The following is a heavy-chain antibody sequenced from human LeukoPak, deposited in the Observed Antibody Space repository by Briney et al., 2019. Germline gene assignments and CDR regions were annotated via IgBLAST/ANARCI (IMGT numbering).Heavy chain of an antibody. V-gene: IGHV3-33*06. CDR2: IWYDGSKK. J-gene: IGHJ4*02. CDR1: GFTFSNYG. Sequence: GGSLRLSCAASGFTFSNYGMHWVRQAPGKGLEWVAVIWYDGSKKYYADSVKGRFTISRDNSKNTVYLQMNSLRAEDTAVYYCAKDSSSYYFDYWGQGTLVTVSS. CDR3: AKDSSSYYFDY.